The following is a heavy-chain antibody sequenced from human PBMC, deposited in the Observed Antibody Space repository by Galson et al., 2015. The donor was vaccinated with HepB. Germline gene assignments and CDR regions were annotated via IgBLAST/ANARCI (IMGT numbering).Heavy chain of an antibody. CDR3: ARDLYGYFDL. J-gene: IGHJ2*01. V-gene: IGHV3-7*01. Sequence: SLRLSCAASGFTFSSYWVSWVRQAPGKGLEWVANIKQDGSEKYYVDSVKGRFTISRDNAKNSLYLQMNSLRAEDTAVYYCARDLYGYFDLWGRGTLVTISS. CDR2: IKQDGSEK. CDR1: GFTFSSYW.